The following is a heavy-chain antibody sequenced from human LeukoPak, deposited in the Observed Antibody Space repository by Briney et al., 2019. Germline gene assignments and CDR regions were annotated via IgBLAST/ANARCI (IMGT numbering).Heavy chain of an antibody. D-gene: IGHD3-10*01. Sequence: PGGSLRLSCAVSGFTVSNNYMNWVRQAPGKGLEWVSIIYSGGRTYYADSAKGRFTISRDIFKNTVYLQMNSLRAEDTAVYYCATANGMVRGPPDVWGKGTTVTVSS. CDR3: ATANGMVRGPPDV. J-gene: IGHJ6*04. V-gene: IGHV3-53*01. CDR1: GFTVSNNY. CDR2: IYSGGRT.